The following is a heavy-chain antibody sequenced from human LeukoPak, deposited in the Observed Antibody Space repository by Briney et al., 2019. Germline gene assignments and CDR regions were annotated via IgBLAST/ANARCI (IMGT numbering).Heavy chain of an antibody. CDR2: ISWNSGSI. V-gene: IGHV3-9*01. J-gene: IGHJ4*02. CDR1: GFTFDDYA. D-gene: IGHD3-16*01. CDR3: AKDSPWGPMGGVSYYFDY. Sequence: PGGSLRLSCAASGFTFDDYAMPWVRKAPGKGLEWVSGISWNSGSIGYADSVKGRFTISRDNAKNSLYLRMNSLRAEDTALYYCAKDSPWGPMGGVSYYFDYWGQGTLVTVPS.